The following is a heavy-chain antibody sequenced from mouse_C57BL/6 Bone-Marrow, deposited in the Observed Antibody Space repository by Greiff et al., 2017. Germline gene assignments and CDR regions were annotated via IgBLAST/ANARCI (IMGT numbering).Heavy chain of an antibody. CDR3: ARSYGNYEGWYFDV. CDR2: INPNNGGT. J-gene: IGHJ1*03. Sequence: EVQLQQSGPELVKPGASVKIPCKASGYTFTDYNMDWVKQSHGKSLEWIGDINPNNGGTIYNQKFKGQATLTVDKSSSTAYMELRSLTSEDTAVYYGARSYGNYEGWYFDVWGTGTTVTVSS. CDR1: GYTFTDYN. V-gene: IGHV1-18*01. D-gene: IGHD2-1*01.